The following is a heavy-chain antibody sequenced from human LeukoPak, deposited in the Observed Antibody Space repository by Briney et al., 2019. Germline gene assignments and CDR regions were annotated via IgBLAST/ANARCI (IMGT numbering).Heavy chain of an antibody. CDR2: INQDGREQ. CDR3: TGGALDY. J-gene: IGHJ4*02. CDR1: GFTFSDYW. V-gene: IGHV3-7*04. Sequence: GGSLILSCAAPGFTFSDYWMSWVRQAPGQGLEWVAKINQDGREQHFVDSVKGRFTISRDNAKNSLFLQMDSLRAEDTAVYYCTGGALDYWGQGALVTVSS.